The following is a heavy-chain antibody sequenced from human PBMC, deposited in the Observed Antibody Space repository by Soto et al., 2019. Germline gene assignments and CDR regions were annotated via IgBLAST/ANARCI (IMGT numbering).Heavy chain of an antibody. CDR2: IYYSGST. J-gene: IGHJ6*02. D-gene: IGHD2-21*01. CDR1: GGSISSSSYY. CDR3: ARGVVKGTLGNYYYYCMDV. Sequence: SETLSLTCTVSGGSISSSSYYWGWIRQPPGKGLEWIGSIYYSGSTYYNPSLKSRVTISVDTSKNQFSLKLSSVTAADTAVYYCARGVVKGTLGNYYYYCMDVWGQGTTVTVSS. V-gene: IGHV4-39*01.